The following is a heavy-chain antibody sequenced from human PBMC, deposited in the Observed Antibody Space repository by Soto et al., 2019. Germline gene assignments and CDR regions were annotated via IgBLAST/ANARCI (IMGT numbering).Heavy chain of an antibody. V-gene: IGHV1-18*01. CDR1: GYTFTRYG. CDR2: INTYNGNT. J-gene: IGHJ6*02. CDR3: AMVHFYVTPSPHDV. D-gene: IGHD3-3*02. Sequence: QVQLVQSGAEVKNPGASVKVSCKASGYTFTRYGIGWARQAPGQGLEWMGWINTYNGNTNYAQNVQGRVTLTTDTSTSTAYMELRRLRSNDTAIHYCAMVHFYVTPSPHDVWGQGSTVIVSS.